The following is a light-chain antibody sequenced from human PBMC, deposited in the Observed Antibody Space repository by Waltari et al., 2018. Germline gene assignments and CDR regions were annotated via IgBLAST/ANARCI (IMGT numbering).Light chain of an antibody. V-gene: IGLV2-14*03. Sequence: QSALTQPASVSGSPGQSITISCTGTSSDVGHYNSVSWYQQRPGKAPKLMIYDVSYRPSGISSCFSGSKSGSTASLTIYGLQAEDEAEYYCSSFTSASTVGVIFGGGTKLTVL. J-gene: IGLJ2*01. CDR1: SSDVGHYNS. CDR3: SSFTSASTVGVI. CDR2: DVS.